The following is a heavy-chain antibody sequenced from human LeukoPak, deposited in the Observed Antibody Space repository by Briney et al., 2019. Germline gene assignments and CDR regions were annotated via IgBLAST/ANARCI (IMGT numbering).Heavy chain of an antibody. Sequence: ASAKVPCKASGYTFTGYYMHWVRQAPGQGLEWMGWINPNSGGTNYAQKFQGRVTMTRDTSISTAYMELSRLRSDDTAVYYCASLRDSSASAGAFDYWGQGTLVTVSS. CDR3: ASLRDSSASAGAFDY. D-gene: IGHD2-21*02. CDR2: INPNSGGT. CDR1: GYTFTGYY. J-gene: IGHJ4*02. V-gene: IGHV1-2*02.